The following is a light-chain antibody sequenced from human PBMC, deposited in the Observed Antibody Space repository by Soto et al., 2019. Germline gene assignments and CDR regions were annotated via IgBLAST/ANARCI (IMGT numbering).Light chain of an antibody. V-gene: IGLV2-23*01. CDR2: EGS. CDR1: SSDVGSYNL. J-gene: IGLJ2*01. CDR3: SSYAGSSTVV. Sequence: QSVLTQPASVSGSPGQSITISCTGTSSDVGSYNLVSWYQQHPGKAPKLMIYEGSKRPSGVSNRFSGSKSGNTASLTISGFPAEDEADYYCSSYAGSSTVVFGGGTKLTVL.